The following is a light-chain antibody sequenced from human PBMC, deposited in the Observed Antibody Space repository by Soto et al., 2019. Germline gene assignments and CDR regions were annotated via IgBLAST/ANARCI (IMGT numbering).Light chain of an antibody. J-gene: IGLJ2*01. CDR1: SSDVGGHNY. V-gene: IGLV2-8*01. Sequence: QSALTQPPSASGSPGQSVTIFCTGTSSDVGGHNYVSWYQQHPGKAPKLIISEVTKRPSGVPDRFSGSKSGNTASLTVSGLQAEDEADYYCSSYGGSSNLLFGGGTKLTVL. CDR2: EVT. CDR3: SSYGGSSNLL.